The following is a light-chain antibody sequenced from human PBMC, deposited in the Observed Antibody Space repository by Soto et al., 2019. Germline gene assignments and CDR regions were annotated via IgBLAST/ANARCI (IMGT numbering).Light chain of an antibody. CDR1: QSVSSSY. CDR2: GAS. CDR3: QQYGSSPRT. J-gene: IGKJ1*01. Sequence: EIVLAQSPGTLSLSPGERATLSCRASQSVSSSYLAWYQQQPGEAPRLLIYGASSRATGIPDRFSGSGSGTDFTLTISRLEPEDFAVYYCQQYGSSPRTFGQGTKVELK. V-gene: IGKV3-20*01.